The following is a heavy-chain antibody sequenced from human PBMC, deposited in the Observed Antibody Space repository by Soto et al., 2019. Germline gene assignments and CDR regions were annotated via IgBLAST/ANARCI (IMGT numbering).Heavy chain of an antibody. CDR3: ARAVGRRGLNEAFDV. V-gene: IGHV1-46*01. D-gene: IGHD3-22*01. J-gene: IGHJ3*01. CDR1: GYLFTAYS. CDR2: VNPSGGST. Sequence: ASVKVSCKASGYLFTAYSMHWVRLAPGQGLEWMGVVNPSGGSTKYAQNFQGRVTMTRDTSTTTIYMELSSLRSDDTAIYYCARAVGRRGLNEAFDVWGQGTLVTVSS.